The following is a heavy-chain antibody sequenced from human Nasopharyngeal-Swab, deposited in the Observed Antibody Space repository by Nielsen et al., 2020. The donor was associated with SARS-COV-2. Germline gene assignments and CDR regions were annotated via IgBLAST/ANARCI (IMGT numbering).Heavy chain of an antibody. V-gene: IGHV3-21*01. CDR2: ISSSSSYI. J-gene: IGHJ4*02. CDR1: GFTFSSYS. CDR3: ARGASHRRKSTSYYFDY. Sequence: GESLKISCAASGFTFSSYSMNWVRQAPGKGLEWVSSISSSSSYIYYADSVKGRFTISRDNAKSSLYLQMNSLRAEDTAVYYCARGASHRRKSTSYYFDYWGQGTLVTVSS. D-gene: IGHD2-2*01.